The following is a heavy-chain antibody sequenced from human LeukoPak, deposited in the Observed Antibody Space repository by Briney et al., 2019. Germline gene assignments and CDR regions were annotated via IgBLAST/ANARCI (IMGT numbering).Heavy chain of an antibody. CDR2: ISSSSSYT. CDR3: ARDVTGDAGDY. J-gene: IGHJ4*02. V-gene: IGHV3-21*01. CDR1: GFTFSSYS. Sequence: KAGGSLRLSCAASGFTFSSYSMNWVRQAPGKGLEWVSSISSSSSYTYYADSVKGRFTISRDNAKNSLYLQMSSLRAEDTAVYYCARDVTGDAGDYWGQGTLVTVSS. D-gene: IGHD7-27*01.